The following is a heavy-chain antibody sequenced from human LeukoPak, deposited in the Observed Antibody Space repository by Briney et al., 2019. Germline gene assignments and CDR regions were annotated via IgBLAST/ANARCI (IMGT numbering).Heavy chain of an antibody. CDR3: ARAGGRTDYYYYMDV. V-gene: IGHV1-46*01. Sequence: ASVKVSCKASGYTFTIYYMHWERQAPGQGLEWMGITNLGGGSTSYAQKFQGRVTMTRDMSTSTVYMELSSLRSEDTAVYYCARAGGRTDYYYYMDVWGKGTTATVSS. D-gene: IGHD3/OR15-3a*01. CDR1: GYTFTIYY. J-gene: IGHJ6*03. CDR2: TNLGGGST.